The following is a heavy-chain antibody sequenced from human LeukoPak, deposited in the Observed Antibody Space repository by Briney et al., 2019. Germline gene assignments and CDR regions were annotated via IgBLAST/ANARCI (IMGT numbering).Heavy chain of an antibody. D-gene: IGHD6-13*01. J-gene: IGHJ3*01. CDR2: ISGSGGST. Sequence: GGSLRLSCAASGFTFSSYAMSWVRQAPGKGLEWVSAISGSGGSTYYADSVKGRFTISRDNSKNTLYLQMNSLSAEDTAVYYCAKARIAAAGTGAFDVWRQGTMVTVSS. V-gene: IGHV3-23*01. CDR1: GFTFSSYA. CDR3: AKARIAAAGTGAFDV.